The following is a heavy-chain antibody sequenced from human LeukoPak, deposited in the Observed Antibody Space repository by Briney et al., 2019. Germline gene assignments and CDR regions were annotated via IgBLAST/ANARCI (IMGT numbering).Heavy chain of an antibody. D-gene: IGHD6-13*01. CDR3: ARDSSSWAFDY. V-gene: IGHV3-21*01. CDR1: GFTFSSYS. J-gene: IGHJ4*02. Sequence: GGSLRLSCAASGFTFSSYSMNWVRQAPGKGLEWVSSISSSSSYIYYADPVKGRFTISRDNAKNSLYLQMNSLRAEDTAVYYCARDSSSWAFDYWGQGTLVTVSS. CDR2: ISSSSSYI.